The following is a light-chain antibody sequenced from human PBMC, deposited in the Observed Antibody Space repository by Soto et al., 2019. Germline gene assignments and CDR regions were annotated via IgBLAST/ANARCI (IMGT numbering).Light chain of an antibody. CDR3: AAWDDSLNGNWV. CDR2: SNN. CDR1: SSNIGSNT. V-gene: IGLV1-44*01. J-gene: IGLJ3*02. Sequence: QSVLTQPPSASGTPGQRVTISCSGSSSNIGSNTVNWYQQLPGTAPELLIYSNNQRPSGVPDRFSGSKSGTSASLAISGLQSEDEADYYCAAWDDSLNGNWVFGGGTKVTVL.